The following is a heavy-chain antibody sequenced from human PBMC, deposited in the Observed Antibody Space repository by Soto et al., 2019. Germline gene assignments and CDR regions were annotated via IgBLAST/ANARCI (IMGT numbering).Heavy chain of an antibody. CDR3: ARDDGYLDNGLDY. J-gene: IGHJ4*02. V-gene: IGHV3-33*01. D-gene: IGHD5-12*01. CDR2: ILNDGSAQ. CDR1: GFSFSRHG. Sequence: QVQLVESGGGVVQPGRSLRLTCAATGFSFSRHGMHWVRQAPGKGLEWLAVILNDGSAQEYADSVKGRFTISRDNSKNTLYLQMNNLRAEDTSVYYCARDDGYLDNGLDYWGQGILVTVSS.